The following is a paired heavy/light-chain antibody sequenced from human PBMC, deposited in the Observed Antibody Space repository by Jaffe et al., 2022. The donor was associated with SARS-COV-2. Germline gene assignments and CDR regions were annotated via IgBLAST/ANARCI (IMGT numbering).Heavy chain of an antibody. J-gene: IGHJ6*02. CDR2: IWYDGSIK. CDR3: ARDGASGTVAGGMDV. Sequence: QVQLVESGGGVVQPGRSLRLSCAASGFTFSSYGMHWVRQAPGKGLEWVAVIWYDGSIKYYADSVRGRFTISRDDSKNTLYLQMNSLRAEDTAVYYCARDGASGTVAGGMDVWGQGTTVTVSS. D-gene: IGHD6-19*01. CDR1: GFTFSSYG. V-gene: IGHV3-33*01.
Light chain of an antibody. Sequence: DIVMTQSPDSLAVSLGERATINCKSSQSVLHSSNNKNYLAWHQQKPGQPPKLLIYWASTRESGVPDRFSGSGSGTDFTLTISSLQAEDVAVYYCQQYYSNPQTFGGGTKVEIK. V-gene: IGKV4-1*01. CDR3: QQYYSNPQT. CDR1: QSVLHSSNNKNY. J-gene: IGKJ4*01. CDR2: WAS.